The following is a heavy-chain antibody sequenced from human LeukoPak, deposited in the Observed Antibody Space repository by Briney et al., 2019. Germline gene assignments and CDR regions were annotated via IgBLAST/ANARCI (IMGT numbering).Heavy chain of an antibody. V-gene: IGHV3-48*04. D-gene: IGHD6-19*01. Sequence: GGSLRLSCAASGFTFSSYSMNWVRQAPGKGLEWVSYISSSSTIYYADSVKGRFTISRDNAKNSLYLQMNSLRAEDTAVYYCARDRSSGWSDPYDYWGQGTLVTVSS. CDR1: GFTFSSYS. J-gene: IGHJ4*02. CDR3: ARDRSSGWSDPYDY. CDR2: ISSSSTI.